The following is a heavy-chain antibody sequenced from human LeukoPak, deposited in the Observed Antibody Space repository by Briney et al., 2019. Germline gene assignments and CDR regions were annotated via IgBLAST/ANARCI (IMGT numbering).Heavy chain of an antibody. Sequence: PGGSLRLSCAASGFTFSSYAMSWVRQAPGKGLEWVSAISGSGGTTYYADSVKGRFTISRDNSKNTLYLQMKSLRAEDTAVYYCAKATRGYSYGSIDYWGQGTLVTVSS. V-gene: IGHV3-23*01. CDR2: ISGSGGTT. D-gene: IGHD5-18*01. CDR1: GFTFSSYA. CDR3: AKATRGYSYGSIDY. J-gene: IGHJ4*02.